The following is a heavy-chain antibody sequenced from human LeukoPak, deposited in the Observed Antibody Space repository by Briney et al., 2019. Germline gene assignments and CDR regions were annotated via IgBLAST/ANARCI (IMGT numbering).Heavy chain of an antibody. D-gene: IGHD3-10*01. V-gene: IGHV4-39*07. CDR2: IYYSGST. CDR1: GGSISESSYY. Sequence: SETLSLTCTVSGGSISESSYYWGWIRQPPGKGLEWIGSIYYSGSTYYNPSLKSRVTISVDTSKNQFSLKLSSVTAADTAVYYCARPMVRGVSADYWGQGTLVTVSS. CDR3: ARPMVRGVSADY. J-gene: IGHJ4*02.